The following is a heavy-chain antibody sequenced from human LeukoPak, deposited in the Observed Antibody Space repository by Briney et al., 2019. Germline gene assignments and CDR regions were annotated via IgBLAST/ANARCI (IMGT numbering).Heavy chain of an antibody. CDR3: ARSDNYGSGTFSPFDY. CDR1: GGSISNYY. CDR2: IYYSGGT. D-gene: IGHD3-10*01. J-gene: IGHJ4*02. Sequence: SETLSLTCTVSGGSISNYYWNWIRQSPGEGLEWTGYIYYSGGTSYKPSLESRVTISVDTSRNQFSLTLSSVTAADTAVYYCARSDNYGSGTFSPFDYWGQGTLVTVSS. V-gene: IGHV4-59*08.